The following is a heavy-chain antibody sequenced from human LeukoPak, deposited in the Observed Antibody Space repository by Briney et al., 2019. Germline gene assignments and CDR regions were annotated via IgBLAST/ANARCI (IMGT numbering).Heavy chain of an antibody. Sequence: PSETLSLTCTVSGGSVSSGSYYWSWIRQPPGKGLEWIGYIFYSGSTNYNPSLKSRVTISVDTSKNQFSLKLNSVTAADTAVYYCAREPLLLYSTSLGRYFDFWGRGTLVTVSS. CDR3: AREPLLLYSTSLGRYFDF. CDR1: GGSVSSGSYY. D-gene: IGHD6-13*01. V-gene: IGHV4-61*01. J-gene: IGHJ2*01. CDR2: IFYSGST.